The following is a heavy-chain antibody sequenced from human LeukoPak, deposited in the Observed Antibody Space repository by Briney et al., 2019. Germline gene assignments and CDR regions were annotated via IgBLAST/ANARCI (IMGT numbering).Heavy chain of an antibody. CDR1: GFTFSSDW. CDR2: INQAGRVK. CDR3: ARDLDPVLGANFHY. D-gene: IGHD2-8*02. J-gene: IGHJ4*02. Sequence: GGSLRLSCVASGFTFSSDWMNWVRQAPGKGLEWVAAINQAGRVKYYVDSVRGRFIISRDNAQNSLYLQMNSLRAEDTAVYYCARDLDPVLGANFHYWGQGALVTVSS. V-gene: IGHV3-7*01.